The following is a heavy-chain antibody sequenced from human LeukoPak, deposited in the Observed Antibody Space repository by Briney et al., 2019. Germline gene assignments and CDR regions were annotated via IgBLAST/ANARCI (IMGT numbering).Heavy chain of an antibody. Sequence: GGSLRLSCAASGFTFSSYAMSWVCQAPGKGLEWVSAISGSGGSTYYADSVKGRFTISRDNSKNTLYLQMNSLRAEDTALYYCAKDRSTGYSSSWYYFDYWGQGTLVTVSS. V-gene: IGHV3-23*01. D-gene: IGHD6-13*01. J-gene: IGHJ4*02. CDR2: ISGSGGST. CDR1: GFTFSSYA. CDR3: AKDRSTGYSSSWYYFDY.